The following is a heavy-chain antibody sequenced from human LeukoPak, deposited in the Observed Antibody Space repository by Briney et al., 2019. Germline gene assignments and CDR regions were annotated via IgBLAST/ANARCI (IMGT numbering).Heavy chain of an antibody. V-gene: IGHV3-23*01. CDR1: GFTFSSFG. CDR3: AKDARRYSGWYFFDH. J-gene: IGHJ4*02. Sequence: PGGSLRLSCAVSGFTFSSFGMNWVRQGPGRGLEWVTYISDSGGTKYYADSVKGRFTISRDNSRNTLYLQMNSLRVDDTAVYYCAKDARRYSGWYFFDHWGQGTLVTVSS. D-gene: IGHD6-19*01. CDR2: ISDSGGTK.